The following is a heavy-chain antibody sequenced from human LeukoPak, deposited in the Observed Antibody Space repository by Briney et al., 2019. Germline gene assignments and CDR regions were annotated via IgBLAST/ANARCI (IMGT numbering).Heavy chain of an antibody. V-gene: IGHV3-48*03. Sequence: GGSLRLSCAASGFTFSSYEMDWVRQAPGKGLEWVSYISSSGSTIYYADSVKGRFTISRDNAKNSLYLQMNSLRAEDTAVYYCARVPRGVVDYWGQGTLVTVSS. CDR1: GFTFSSYE. J-gene: IGHJ4*02. CDR3: ARVPRGVVDY. D-gene: IGHD3-10*01. CDR2: ISSSGSTI.